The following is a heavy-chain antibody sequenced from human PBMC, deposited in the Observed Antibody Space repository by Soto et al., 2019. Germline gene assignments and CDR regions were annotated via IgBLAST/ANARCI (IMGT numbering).Heavy chain of an antibody. D-gene: IGHD3-9*01. J-gene: IGHJ4*02. CDR2: NHHSGST. CDR1: GGSLSSVGYY. CDR3: ARGILTDPLNFDY. Sequence: SETLSLTCAVSGGSLSSVGYYWSCISQPPGKGLEWIGYNHHSGSTYYNPSLKSRVTISVDRSKNQFSLKLSSVTAADTAVDYCARGILTDPLNFDYWGQGTLVTVSS. V-gene: IGHV4-30-2*01.